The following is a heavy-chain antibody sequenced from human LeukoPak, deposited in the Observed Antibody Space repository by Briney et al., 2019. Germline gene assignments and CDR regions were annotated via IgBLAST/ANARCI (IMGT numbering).Heavy chain of an antibody. Sequence: SETLSLTCTVSGGSISSYYWSWIRQPPGKGLEWIGYIYYSGSTNYNPSLKSRVTISVDTSKNQFSLKLSSVTAADTAVYYCAGTTVTTLILGYWGQGTLDTVSS. CDR3: AGTTVTTLILGY. D-gene: IGHD4-11*01. V-gene: IGHV4-59*01. CDR2: IYYSGST. CDR1: GGSISSYY. J-gene: IGHJ4*02.